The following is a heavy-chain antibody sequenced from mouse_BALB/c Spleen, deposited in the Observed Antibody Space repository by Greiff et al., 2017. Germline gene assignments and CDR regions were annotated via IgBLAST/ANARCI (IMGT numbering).Heavy chain of an antibody. CDR1: GFNIKDYY. V-gene: IGHV14-3*02. J-gene: IGHJ2*01. CDR2: IDPANGNT. D-gene: IGHD1-2*01. Sequence: VQLQQSGAELVRSGASVKLSCTASGFNIKDYYMHWVKQRPEQGLEWIGWIDPANGNTKYDPKFQGKATITADTSSNTAYLQLSSLTSEDTAVYYCAHLRLTLDDWGQGTTLTVSS. CDR3: AHLRLTLDD.